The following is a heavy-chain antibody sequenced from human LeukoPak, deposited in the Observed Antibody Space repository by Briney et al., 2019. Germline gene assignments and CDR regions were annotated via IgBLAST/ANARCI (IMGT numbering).Heavy chain of an antibody. Sequence: SVNVSCKPSVGTLSRYAIRWVRQAPRQRLEWVGGIFPIDGTANDAQKLQGRVTITTDESTSTAYMELSSVRAEDTAVYYCARTGPPYYYDSVNWFDPWGQGTLVTVSS. D-gene: IGHD3-22*01. CDR3: ARTGPPYYYDSVNWFDP. CDR1: VGTLSRYA. CDR2: IFPIDGTA. V-gene: IGHV1-69*05. J-gene: IGHJ5*02.